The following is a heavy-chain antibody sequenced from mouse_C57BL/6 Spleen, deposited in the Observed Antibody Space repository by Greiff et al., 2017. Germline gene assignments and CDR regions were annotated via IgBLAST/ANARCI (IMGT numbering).Heavy chain of an antibody. J-gene: IGHJ4*01. CDR3: APITTVVAGDAMDY. D-gene: IGHD1-1*01. CDR1: GYAFSSSW. V-gene: IGHV1-82*01. Sequence: QVQLQQSGPELVKPGASVKTSCKASGYAFSSSWMNWVKQRPGKGLEWIGRIYPGDGDTNYNGKFKGKATLTADKSSSTAYMQLSSLTSEDSAVYFCAPITTVVAGDAMDYWGQGTSVTVSS. CDR2: IYPGDGDT.